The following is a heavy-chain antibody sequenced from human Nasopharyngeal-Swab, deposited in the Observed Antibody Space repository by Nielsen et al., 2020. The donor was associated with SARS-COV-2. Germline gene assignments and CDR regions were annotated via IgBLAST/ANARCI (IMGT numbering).Heavy chain of an antibody. CDR3: AKDLDYYDSSGYYGNAFDI. V-gene: IGHV3-53*01. CDR1: GFTVSSNY. Sequence: GGSLRLSCAASGFTVSSNYMSWVRQAPGKGLEWVSVIYSGGSTYYADSVKGRFTISRDNSKNTLYLQMNSLRAEDTAVYYCAKDLDYYDSSGYYGNAFDIWGQGTMVTVSS. D-gene: IGHD3-22*01. CDR2: IYSGGST. J-gene: IGHJ3*02.